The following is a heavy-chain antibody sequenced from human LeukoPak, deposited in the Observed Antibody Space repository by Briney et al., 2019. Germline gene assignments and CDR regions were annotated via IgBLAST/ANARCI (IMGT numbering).Heavy chain of an antibody. V-gene: IGHV3-30-3*01. CDR1: GFTFSSYT. J-gene: IGHJ3*02. CDR2: ISYDGSKK. D-gene: IGHD2-15*01. Sequence: GGSLRLSCAASGFTFSSYTMHWVRQAPGKGLEWVAVISYDGSKKYYADSVKGRFTISRDNSKNTLYLQMNSLIPEDTAVYYCARGDAVVVVAAVTPGYAFDIWGQGTMVTVSS. CDR3: ARGDAVVVVAAVTPGYAFDI.